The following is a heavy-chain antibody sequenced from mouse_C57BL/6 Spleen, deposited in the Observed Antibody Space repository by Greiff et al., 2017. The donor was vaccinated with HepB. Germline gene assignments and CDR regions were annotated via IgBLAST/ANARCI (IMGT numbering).Heavy chain of an antibody. Sequence: QVQLQQSGPGLVAPSQSLSITCTVSGFSLTSYAISWVRQPPGKGLEWLGVIWTGGGTNYNSALKSRLSISKDNSKSQVFLKMNSLQTDDTARYYCARRILLGRDAMDYWGQGTSVTVSS. D-gene: IGHD4-1*01. CDR3: ARRILLGRDAMDY. CDR1: GFSLTSYA. V-gene: IGHV2-9-1*01. J-gene: IGHJ4*01. CDR2: IWTGGGT.